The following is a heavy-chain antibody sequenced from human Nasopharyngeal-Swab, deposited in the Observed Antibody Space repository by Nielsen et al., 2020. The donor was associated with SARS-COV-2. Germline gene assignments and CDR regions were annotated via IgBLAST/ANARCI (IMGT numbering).Heavy chain of an antibody. CDR1: GFTFSSYG. D-gene: IGHD3-22*01. V-gene: IGHV3-33*06. CDR3: AKAGGITMIVVVRRYYFDY. Sequence: GESLKISCAASGFTFSSYGMHWVRQAPGKGLEWVAVIWYDGSNKYYADSVKGRFTISRDNSKNTLYLQMNSLRAEDTAVYYCAKAGGITMIVVVRRYYFDYWGQGTLVTVSS. CDR2: IWYDGSNK. J-gene: IGHJ4*02.